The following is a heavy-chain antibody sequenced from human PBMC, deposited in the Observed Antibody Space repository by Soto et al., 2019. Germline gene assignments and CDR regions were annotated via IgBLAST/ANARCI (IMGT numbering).Heavy chain of an antibody. V-gene: IGHV3-30*03. D-gene: IGHD1-7*01. CDR2: ISFDGSNK. CDR3: AACTDLNWNYFNPVLDY. CDR1: GFTFSSYG. Sequence: GGSLRLSCAASGFTFSSYGMHWVRQAPGKGLEWVAVISFDGSNKYYADSVKGRFTISRDNSKNTLYLQMNSLRAEDTAVYYCAACTDLNWNYFNPVLDYWGQGTLVTVSS. J-gene: IGHJ4*02.